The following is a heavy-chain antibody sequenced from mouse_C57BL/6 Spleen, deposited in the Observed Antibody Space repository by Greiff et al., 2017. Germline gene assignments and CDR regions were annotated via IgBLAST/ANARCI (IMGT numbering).Heavy chain of an antibody. CDR2: IDPSDSCT. D-gene: IGHD2-4*01. Sequence: QVQLQQSGAELVMPGASVKLSCKASGYTFTSYWMHWVKQRPGQGLEWIGEIDPSDSCTNYHQKFKGKSTFTVDKSSSTAYMQLSSLTSEDSAVDYCARSYEYGGSYAMDYWGQGTSVTVSS. CDR3: ARSYEYGGSYAMDY. J-gene: IGHJ4*01. CDR1: GYTFTSYW. V-gene: IGHV1-69*01.